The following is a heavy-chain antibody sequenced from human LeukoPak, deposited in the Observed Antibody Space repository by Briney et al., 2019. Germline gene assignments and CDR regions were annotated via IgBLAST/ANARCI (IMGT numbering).Heavy chain of an antibody. V-gene: IGHV3-23*01. CDR3: SKDLGSGWSRYSLDY. D-gene: IGHD6-19*01. J-gene: IGHJ4*02. Sequence: PGGSLRLSCEASGFTFSSYAMSWVRQAPGKGLEWVSAISGSGGSTYYADSVKGRFTISRDNSKNTLYLQMNSLRAEDTAVYYCSKDLGSGWSRYSLDYWGQGTLVTVSS. CDR1: GFTFSSYA. CDR2: ISGSGGST.